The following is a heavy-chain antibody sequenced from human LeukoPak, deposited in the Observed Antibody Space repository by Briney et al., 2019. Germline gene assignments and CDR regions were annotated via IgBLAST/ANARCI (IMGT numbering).Heavy chain of an antibody. CDR1: RGSITNSSCY. V-gene: IGHV4-39*07. D-gene: IGHD3-3*01. CDR2: IYYTGTT. J-gene: IGHJ5*02. CDR3: ARFLEAAYKAYNWFDP. Sequence: SETLSLTCAVFRGSITNSSCYWGWIRQPPGKGLEWIGGIYYTGTTYYNPSLKSRVTISVDRSKNQFSLKLSSVTAADTAVYYCARFLEAAYKAYNWFDPWGQGTLVTVSS.